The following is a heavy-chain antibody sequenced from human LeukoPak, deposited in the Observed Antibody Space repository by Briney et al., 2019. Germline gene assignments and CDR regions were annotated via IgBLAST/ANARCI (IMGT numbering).Heavy chain of an antibody. CDR3: ARDRVTMIVVVGLSNAFDI. J-gene: IGHJ3*02. V-gene: IGHV1-18*01. CDR1: GYTFTSYG. CDR2: ISAYNGNT. D-gene: IGHD3-22*01. Sequence: GASVKVPCKASGYTFTSYGISWVRQAPGQGLEWMGWISAYNGNTNYAQKFQGRVTMTTDTSTSTAYMELTSLRSDDTAVYYCARDRVTMIVVVGLSNAFDIWGQGTMVTVSS.